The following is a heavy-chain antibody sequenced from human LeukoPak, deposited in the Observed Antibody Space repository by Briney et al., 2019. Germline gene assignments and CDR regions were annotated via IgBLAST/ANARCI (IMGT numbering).Heavy chain of an antibody. Sequence: PGGSLRLSCVASGFTVSSNYMSWVRQAPGKGLEWVSVIYSGGSTNYADSVKGRFTISRDNSKNTPYLQMNSLRAEDTAVYYCARDLGDYWGQGTLVTASS. D-gene: IGHD1-26*01. J-gene: IGHJ4*02. CDR2: IYSGGST. CDR3: ARDLGDY. V-gene: IGHV3-66*01. CDR1: GFTVSSNY.